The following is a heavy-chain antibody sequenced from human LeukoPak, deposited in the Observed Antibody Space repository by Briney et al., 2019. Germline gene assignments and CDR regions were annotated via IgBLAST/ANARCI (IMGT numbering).Heavy chain of an antibody. Sequence: XSWVRQAXXKXLEWVSAISGSGGSTYYADSVKGRFTISRDNSKNTLYLQMNSLRAEDTAVYYCAITYYYDSSGYDYWGQGTLVTVSS. J-gene: IGHJ4*02. CDR2: ISGSGGST. CDR3: AITYYYDSSGYDY. V-gene: IGHV3-23*01. D-gene: IGHD3-22*01.